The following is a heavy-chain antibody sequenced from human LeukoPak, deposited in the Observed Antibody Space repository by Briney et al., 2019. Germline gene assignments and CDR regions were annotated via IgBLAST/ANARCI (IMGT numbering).Heavy chain of an antibody. CDR3: AKGLLKGLMKFDY. CDR1: GFTFSSYA. D-gene: IGHD3-22*01. V-gene: IGHV3-23*01. CDR2: ISGSGGST. Sequence: GGSLRLSCAASGFTFSSYAMSWVRQAPGKGLEWVSAISGSGGSTYYADSVEGRFTISRDNSKNTLYLQMNSLRAEDTAVYYCAKGLLKGLMKFDYWGQGTLVTVSS. J-gene: IGHJ4*02.